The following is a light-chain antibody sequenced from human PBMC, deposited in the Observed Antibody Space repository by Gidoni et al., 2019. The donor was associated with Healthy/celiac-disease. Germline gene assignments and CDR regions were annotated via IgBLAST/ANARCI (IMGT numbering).Light chain of an antibody. CDR3: QQSYSTWT. CDR1: QSISSY. V-gene: IGKV1-39*01. CDR2: AAS. Sequence: DLQMTQSPSSLSASVGNRVTITCRASQSISSYLNWYQQKPGKPPKLLIYAASSLQSGVPSRFSGGAAGTDFTLTISSLQPEDFATYYCQQSYSTWTFGQGTKVEIK. J-gene: IGKJ1*01.